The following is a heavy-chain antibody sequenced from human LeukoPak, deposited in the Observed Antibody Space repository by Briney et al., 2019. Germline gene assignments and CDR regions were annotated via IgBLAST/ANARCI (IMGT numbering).Heavy chain of an antibody. CDR1: GYTFSSYD. Sequence: GASVKVSCKASGYTFSSYDINWVRQATGQGPEWMGWMNPNSGNTGYAQNFQGRVTMTRNTSINTAYMELSSLRPDDTAVYFCAKASNYYYYYALDVWGQGTTVTVSS. V-gene: IGHV1-8*01. J-gene: IGHJ6*02. CDR3: AKASNYYYYYALDV. D-gene: IGHD4-11*01. CDR2: MNPNSGNT.